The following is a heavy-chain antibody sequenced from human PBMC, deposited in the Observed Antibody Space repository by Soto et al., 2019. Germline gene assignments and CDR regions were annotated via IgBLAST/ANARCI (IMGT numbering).Heavy chain of an antibody. J-gene: IGHJ4*02. CDR3: ASRSPQIIGQQLRFNY. Sequence: GDSVQVSCKDSGGTFSSYAISWVRQAPGQGLEWMGGIIHIFGTANYAQKFQGRVTITADESTSTAYMELSSLRSEDTAVYYCASRSPQIIGQQLRFNYWGQGTLVTVSS. D-gene: IGHD6-13*01. CDR2: IIHIFGTA. V-gene: IGHV1-69*13. CDR1: GGTFSSYA.